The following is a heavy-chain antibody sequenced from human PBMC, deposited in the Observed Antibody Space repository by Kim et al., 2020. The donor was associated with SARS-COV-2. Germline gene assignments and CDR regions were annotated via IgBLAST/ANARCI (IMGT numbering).Heavy chain of an antibody. J-gene: IGHJ3*02. CDR3: VRDRMGGAVDM. CDR2: ITKSSTTI. V-gene: IGHV3-48*02. Sequence: GGSLRLSCATSGFTFSAYDMNWVRQAPGKGLEWLSFITKSSTTIYYADSVEGRFTISRDNAKNSLFLQMNSLRDEDTALYYCVRDRMGGAVDMWGHGTMV. CDR1: GFTFSAYD. D-gene: IGHD3-16*01.